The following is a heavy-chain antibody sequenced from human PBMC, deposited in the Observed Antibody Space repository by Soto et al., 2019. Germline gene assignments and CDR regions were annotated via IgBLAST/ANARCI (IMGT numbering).Heavy chain of an antibody. CDR1: GSTISSSW. CDR2: IKEDGSVK. D-gene: IGHD2-15*01. Sequence: GGSLRLSCVASGSTISSSWMDWVRQAPGKGLEWVANIKEDGSVKNYLDSVKGRFTISRDNAQNSVFLQMNNLRAEDTAVYFCARDACYCSTGSYDALYMRGQGTMVPGSS. CDR3: ARDACYCSTGSYDALYM. V-gene: IGHV3-7*05. J-gene: IGHJ3*02.